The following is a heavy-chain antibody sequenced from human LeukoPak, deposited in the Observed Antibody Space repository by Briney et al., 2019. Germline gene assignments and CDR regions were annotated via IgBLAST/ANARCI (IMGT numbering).Heavy chain of an antibody. CDR1: GFTFSSYG. CDR3: AKYSGSYSFDY. CDR2: ISYDGSNK. V-gene: IGHV3-30*18. D-gene: IGHD1-26*01. J-gene: IGHJ4*02. Sequence: PGRSLRLSCAASGFTFSSYGMHWVRQAPGKGLEWVAVISYDGSNKYYADSVKGRFTISRDNSRNTLYLQMNSLRAEDTAVYYCAKYSGSYSFDYWGQGTLVTVSS.